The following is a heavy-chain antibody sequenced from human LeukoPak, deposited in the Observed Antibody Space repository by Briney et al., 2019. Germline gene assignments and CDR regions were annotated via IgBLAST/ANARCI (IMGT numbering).Heavy chain of an antibody. D-gene: IGHD6-19*01. Sequence: GGSLRLSCAASGFTFSSYSMNWVRQAPGKGLEWVSSISSSSSYIYSADSVKGRFAISRDNAKNSLYLQMNSLRAEDTAVYYCASLGEQWLVQYLHYWGQGTLVTVSS. J-gene: IGHJ4*02. CDR1: GFTFSSYS. V-gene: IGHV3-21*04. CDR3: ASLGEQWLVQYLHY. CDR2: ISSSSSYI.